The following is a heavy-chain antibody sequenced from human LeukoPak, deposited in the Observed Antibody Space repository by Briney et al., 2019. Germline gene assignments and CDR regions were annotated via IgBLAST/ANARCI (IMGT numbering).Heavy chain of an antibody. V-gene: IGHV3-23*01. CDR1: GFTFNDFA. Sequence: PGGSLRLSCAASGFTFNDFAMTWVRQAPGKGLEWVSTIADAGTYYADSVKGRFIISRDNSKNMLYLQLNSLRADDTAMYYCARSLGPFDMRGHGTMVTVSS. J-gene: IGHJ3*02. D-gene: IGHD3-16*01. CDR3: ARSLGPFDM. CDR2: IADAGT.